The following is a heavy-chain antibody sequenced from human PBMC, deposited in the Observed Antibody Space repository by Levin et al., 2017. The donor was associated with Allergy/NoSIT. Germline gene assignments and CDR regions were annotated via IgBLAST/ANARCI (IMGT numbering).Heavy chain of an antibody. CDR2: ITSQSDGGTT. J-gene: IGHJ4*02. CDR3: TTSPHLVANY. V-gene: IGHV3-15*01. Sequence: GGSLRLSCTASGFNFDNARMSWVRQAPGKGLEWVGRITSQSDGGTTNYADPVKGRFTISRDDSRDTLFLEMHSLKTEDSAVYYCTTSPHLVANYWGQGTLVNVSS. CDR1: GFNFDNAR. D-gene: IGHD5-12*01.